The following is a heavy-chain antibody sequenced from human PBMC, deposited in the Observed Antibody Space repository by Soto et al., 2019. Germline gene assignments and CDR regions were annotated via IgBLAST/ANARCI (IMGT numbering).Heavy chain of an antibody. CDR3: ARGKLAEAYFDY. CDR1: GGSISSSSYY. Sequence: SETLSLTCTVSGGSISSSSYYWGWIRQPPGKGLEWIGSIYYSGSTYYNPSLKSRVTISVDTSKNQFSLKLSSVTAADTAVYYCARGKLAEAYFDYWGQGTLVTVSS. J-gene: IGHJ4*02. D-gene: IGHD6-13*01. V-gene: IGHV4-39*01. CDR2: IYYSGST.